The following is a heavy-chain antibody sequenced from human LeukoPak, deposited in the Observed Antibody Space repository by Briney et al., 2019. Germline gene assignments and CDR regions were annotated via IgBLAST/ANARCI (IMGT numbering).Heavy chain of an antibody. CDR3: ARDKYYYDSSGYSTFDY. D-gene: IGHD3-22*01. V-gene: IGHV4-4*07. J-gene: IGHJ4*02. CDR2: IHTSRST. Sequence: SETLSLTCTVSGGSISSYYWSWIRQPAGKGLEWIGRIHTSRSTNYNPSLKSRVTMSGDTSKNQFSLKLSSVTAADTAVYYCARDKYYYDSSGYSTFDYWGQGTLVTVSS. CDR1: GGSISSYY.